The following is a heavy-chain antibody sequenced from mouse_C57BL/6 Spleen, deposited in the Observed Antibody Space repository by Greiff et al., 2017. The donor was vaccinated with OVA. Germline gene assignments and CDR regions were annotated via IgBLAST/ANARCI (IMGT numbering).Heavy chain of an antibody. CDR1: GYTFTSYW. CDR2: IYPGNSDT. Sequence: EVQLQQSGTVLARPGASVKMSCKTSGYTFTSYWMHWVKQRPGQGLEWIGAIYPGNSDTSYNQKFKGKAKLTAVTSASTAYMELSSLTNEDSAVYYCTNGNYGYYAMDYWGQGTSVTVSS. CDR3: TNGNYGYYAMDY. J-gene: IGHJ4*01. D-gene: IGHD2-1*01. V-gene: IGHV1-5*01.